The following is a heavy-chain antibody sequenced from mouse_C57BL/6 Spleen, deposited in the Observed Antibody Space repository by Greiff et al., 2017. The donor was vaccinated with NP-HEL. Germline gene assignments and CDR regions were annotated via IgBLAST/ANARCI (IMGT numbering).Heavy chain of an antibody. Sequence: QVQLQQSGAELVRPGASVKLSCKASGYTFTDYYINWVKQRPGQGLEWIARIYPGSGNTYYNEKFKGKATLTAEKSSSTAYMQLSSLTSEDSAVYFCAREEDDGYSYYFDYWGQGTTLTVSS. V-gene: IGHV1-76*01. D-gene: IGHD2-3*01. CDR1: GYTFTDYY. CDR3: AREEDDGYSYYFDY. CDR2: IYPGSGNT. J-gene: IGHJ2*01.